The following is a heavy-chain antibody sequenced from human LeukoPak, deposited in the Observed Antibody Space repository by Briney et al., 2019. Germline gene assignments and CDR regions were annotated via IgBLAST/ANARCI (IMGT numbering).Heavy chain of an antibody. V-gene: IGHV3-9*03. CDR2: ISWNSGGI. D-gene: IGHD6-19*01. CDR3: AKGIAVAASGGFDY. CDR1: GFTFDDYA. Sequence: GGSLRLSCAASGFTFDDYAMHWVRQAPGKGLEWVSGISWNSGGIGYADSVKGRFTISRDNAKNSLYLQMNSLRAEDMALYYCAKGIAVAASGGFDYWGQGTLVTVSS. J-gene: IGHJ4*02.